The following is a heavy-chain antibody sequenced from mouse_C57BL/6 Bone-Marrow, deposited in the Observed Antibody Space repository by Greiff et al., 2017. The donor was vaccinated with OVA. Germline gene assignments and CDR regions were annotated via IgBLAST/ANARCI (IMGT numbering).Heavy chain of an antibody. Sequence: EVMLVESGGDLVKPGGSLKLSCAASGFTFSSYGMSWVRQTPDKRLEWVATISSGGSYTYYPDSVKGRFTISRDNAKNTLYLQMSSLKSEDTAMYYCAGLPYYYAMDYWGQGTSVTVSS. D-gene: IGHD2-4*01. J-gene: IGHJ4*01. CDR1: GFTFSSYG. CDR2: ISSGGSYT. V-gene: IGHV5-6*01. CDR3: AGLPYYYAMDY.